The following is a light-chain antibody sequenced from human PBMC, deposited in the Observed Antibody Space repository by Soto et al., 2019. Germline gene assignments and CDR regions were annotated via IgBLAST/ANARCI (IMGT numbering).Light chain of an antibody. CDR2: WAS. CDR1: QSVSYTSNNNTY. V-gene: IGKV4-1*01. CDR3: QQYYTTPWT. Sequence: DIVMTQSPDSLVVSLGERATINCRSSQSVSYTSNNNTYVAWYQQKPGQPPKILIYWASTREFGVSDRFSGSGSGTDFTLTISSLQADDVAIYYCQQYYTTPWTFGQGTKVEIK. J-gene: IGKJ1*01.